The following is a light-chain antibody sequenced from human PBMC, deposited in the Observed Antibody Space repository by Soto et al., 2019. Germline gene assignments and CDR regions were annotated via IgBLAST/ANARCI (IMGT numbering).Light chain of an antibody. Sequence: EIVLTQSPATLSLSPGERATLSCRASQSVSRYLAWYQQKPGQAPRLLIYDASNRATGIPARFSGSGSGTDFTLTINSLQAEDVAVYYCQLYSNPPQWTFGQGTKVDIK. CDR2: DAS. V-gene: IGKV3-11*01. CDR1: QSVSRY. J-gene: IGKJ1*01. CDR3: QLYSNPPQWT.